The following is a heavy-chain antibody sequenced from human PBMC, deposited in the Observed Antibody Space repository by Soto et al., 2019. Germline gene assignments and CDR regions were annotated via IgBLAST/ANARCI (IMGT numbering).Heavy chain of an antibody. CDR3: ARDVLPRYSDSRDS. Sequence: GGSLRLSCAASGFTFNIYAMSWVRQAPGKGLEWVSAISGSGGGTYYADSVKGRFTISRDTSRNTLYLHMNSLRPEDTAVYYCARDVLPRYSDSRDSWGPGTQVTVSS. D-gene: IGHD4-17*01. CDR2: ISGSGGGT. CDR1: GFTFNIYA. V-gene: IGHV3-23*01. J-gene: IGHJ5*01.